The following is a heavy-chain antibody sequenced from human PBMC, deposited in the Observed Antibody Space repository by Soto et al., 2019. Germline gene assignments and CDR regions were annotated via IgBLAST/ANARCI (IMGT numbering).Heavy chain of an antibody. CDR3: AKYAAGTTFPNLKYWYFDL. CDR2: ISGSGGST. D-gene: IGHD1-1*01. V-gene: IGHV3-23*01. CDR1: GFTFSSYA. Sequence: EVQLLESGGGLVQPGGSLRLSCAASGFTFSSYAMSWVRQAPGKGLAWVSAISGSGGSTYYADSVKGRFTISRDNSKNTLYLQMNSLRAEDTAVYYCAKYAAGTTFPNLKYWYFDLWGRGTLVTVSS. J-gene: IGHJ2*01.